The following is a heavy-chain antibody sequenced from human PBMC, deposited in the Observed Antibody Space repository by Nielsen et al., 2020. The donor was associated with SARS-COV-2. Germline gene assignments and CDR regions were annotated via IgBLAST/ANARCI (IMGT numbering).Heavy chain of an antibody. CDR1: GYTFTGYY. CDR2: INPNSGGT. D-gene: IGHD6-19*01. V-gene: IGHV1-2*04. Sequence: ASVKVSCKASGYTFTGYYMHWVRQAPGQGLEWMGWINPNSGGTNYAQKFQGWVTMTRGTSISTAYMELSRLRSDDTAVYYCARDRWEDSSGWGDLDYWGQGTLVTVSS. J-gene: IGHJ4*02. CDR3: ARDRWEDSSGWGDLDY.